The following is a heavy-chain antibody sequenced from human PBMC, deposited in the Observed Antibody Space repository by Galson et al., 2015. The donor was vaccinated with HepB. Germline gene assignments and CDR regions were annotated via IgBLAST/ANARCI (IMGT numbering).Heavy chain of an antibody. CDR1: VGSITSGGYY. D-gene: IGHD2-2*01. Sequence: TLPLSCTVAVGSITSGGYYWRWARRHPGKGLALFGYIYYSGSTYYNPSLKSRVTISVDKSKNQFSLKLSSVTAADTAVYYCARDGEYCSSTSCYRFSDYWSQGTLVTVAS. CDR3: ARDGEYCSSTSCYRFSDY. V-gene: IGHV4-31*03. CDR2: IYYSGST. J-gene: IGHJ4*02.